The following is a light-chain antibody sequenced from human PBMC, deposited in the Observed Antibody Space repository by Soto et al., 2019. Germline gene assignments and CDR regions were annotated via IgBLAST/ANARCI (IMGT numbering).Light chain of an antibody. J-gene: IGKJ4*01. Sequence: DIVLTKSPVTLSLSPGERATLSWRASQSVSSYLAWYQQRPGQAPRLLIDGASSRATGIPDRFSGSGAGTDFTLTISGLEPEDVAVYYCQQYGSSPLTFGRGTKVDIK. V-gene: IGKV3-20*01. CDR2: GAS. CDR1: QSVSSY. CDR3: QQYGSSPLT.